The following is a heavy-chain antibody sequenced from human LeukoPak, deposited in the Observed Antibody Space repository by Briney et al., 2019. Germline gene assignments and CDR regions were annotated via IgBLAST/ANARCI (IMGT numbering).Heavy chain of an antibody. D-gene: IGHD2-15*01. V-gene: IGHV4-4*07. CDR2: IYKSGSNSENT. CDR3: ARASLSIGGYSSFDY. J-gene: IGHJ4*02. CDR1: GGSIRRHY. Sequence: SETLSLTCTVSGGSIRRHYWSWIRQSAGKGLEWIGRIYKSGSNSENTNYNPSLESRVTVAADTSNNQFSLPLSSVTAADTAVYYCARASLSIGGYSSFDYWGQGILVTVSS.